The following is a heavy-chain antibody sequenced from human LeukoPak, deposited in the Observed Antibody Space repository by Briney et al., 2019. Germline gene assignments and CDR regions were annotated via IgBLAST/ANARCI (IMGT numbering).Heavy chain of an antibody. D-gene: IGHD5-18*01. CDR3: ATTDYGYSYGYDY. Sequence: PGGSLRLSCAASGFSFSGYWMTWVRQAPGKGLEWVANIKEDGTEKHYVDSVKGRFTISRDNAKNSLYLQMNSLRAEDTAVYYCATTDYGYSYGYDYWGKGTLVTVSS. CDR1: GFSFSGYW. CDR2: IKEDGTEK. V-gene: IGHV3-7*01. J-gene: IGHJ4*02.